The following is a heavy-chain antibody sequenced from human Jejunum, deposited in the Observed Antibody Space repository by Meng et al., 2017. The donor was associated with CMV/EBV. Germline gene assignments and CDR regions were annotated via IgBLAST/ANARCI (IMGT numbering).Heavy chain of an antibody. J-gene: IGHJ4*02. CDR3: VKGLTVFEY. CDR2: ISGGRT. D-gene: IGHD2-8*02. Sequence: SCAASGFSFSSFAMRWVRQAPGRGLEWVSIISGGRTYYADSVKGRFTISRDNSKNTLYLQMNSLRAEDTALYYCVKGLTVFEYWGQGTLVTVSS. V-gene: IGHV3-23*03. CDR1: GFSFSSFA.